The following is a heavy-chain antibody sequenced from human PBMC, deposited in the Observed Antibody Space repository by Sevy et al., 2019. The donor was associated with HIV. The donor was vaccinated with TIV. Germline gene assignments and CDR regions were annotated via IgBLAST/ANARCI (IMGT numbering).Heavy chain of an antibody. J-gene: IGHJ4*02. CDR2: IHYNGNT. CDR1: GGSISSSPYY. V-gene: IGHV4-39*01. CDR3: VRLGPNIVVVVAATSFDY. D-gene: IGHD2-15*01. Sequence: SETLSLSCTVSGGSISSSPYYWGWIRQSPGKGLEWIGSIHYNGNTNFNPSLKSRVTMSIDTSKNQFSLKLSSVTAADTAVYYCVRLGPNIVVVVAATSFDYWGQGTLVTVSS.